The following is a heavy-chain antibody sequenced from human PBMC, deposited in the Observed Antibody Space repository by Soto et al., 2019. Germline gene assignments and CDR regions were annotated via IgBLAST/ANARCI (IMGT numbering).Heavy chain of an antibody. CDR3: ARVGVGHYDFDY. J-gene: IGHJ4*02. D-gene: IGHD3-16*01. Sequence: EVQLVESGGGLVQPGGSMRLSCAASGFTFSNYWMHWVRQAPGEGLVWVSRIKTDGSSTGYADSVKGRFTISRDNAKNTMYLQMNSLRAEDTAVYYCARVGVGHYDFDYGGQGTLVTVSS. V-gene: IGHV3-74*01. CDR1: GFTFSNYW. CDR2: IKTDGSST.